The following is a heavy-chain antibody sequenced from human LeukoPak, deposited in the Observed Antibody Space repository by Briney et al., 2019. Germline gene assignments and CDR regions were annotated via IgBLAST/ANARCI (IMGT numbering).Heavy chain of an antibody. CDR1: GGSISSGGYY. CDR3: ARLTYIWNFDDFDI. V-gene: IGHV4-31*03. J-gene: IGHJ3*02. CDR2: IYYSGST. Sequence: SETLSLTCTVSGGSISSGGYYWSWIRQHPGKGREWIGYIYYSGSTYYNPSLKSRVTISVDTSKNQFSLKLSSVTAEDTAVYYCARLTYIWNFDDFDIWGQGTMVTVSS. D-gene: IGHD1-1*01.